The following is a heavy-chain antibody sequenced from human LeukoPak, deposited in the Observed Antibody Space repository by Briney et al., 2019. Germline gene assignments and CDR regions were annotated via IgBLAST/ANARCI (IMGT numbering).Heavy chain of an antibody. CDR3: ARFLYYYDSSGYLNDY. D-gene: IGHD3-22*01. V-gene: IGHV1-18*01. CDR1: GYTFTSYG. Sequence: ASVKVSCKASGYTFTSYGISWVRQAPGQGLEWMGWISAYNGNTKYAQKYQGRVTMTTDTSTTTAYMELRSLRSDDTAVYYCARFLYYYDSSGYLNDYWGQGTLVTVSS. J-gene: IGHJ4*02. CDR2: ISAYNGNT.